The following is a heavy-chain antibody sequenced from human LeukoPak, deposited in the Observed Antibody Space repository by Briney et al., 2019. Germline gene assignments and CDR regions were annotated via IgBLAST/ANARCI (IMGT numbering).Heavy chain of an antibody. Sequence: PSETLSLTCAVYGGSFSGYYRSWIRQPPGKGLEWIGEINHSGSTNYNPSLKSRVTISVDTSKNQFSLKLSSVTAADTAVYYCARGRIYGGNSLDYWGQGTLVTVSS. V-gene: IGHV4-34*01. CDR2: INHSGST. CDR1: GGSFSGYY. D-gene: IGHD4-23*01. J-gene: IGHJ4*02. CDR3: ARGRIYGGNSLDY.